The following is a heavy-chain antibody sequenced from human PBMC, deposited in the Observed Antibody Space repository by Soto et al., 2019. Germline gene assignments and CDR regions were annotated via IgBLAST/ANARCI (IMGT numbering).Heavy chain of an antibody. Sequence: SGPTLVNPTHTLTLTCTVSGFSLTTRGMTLGWIRQPPAKAPEWLALSTQYSPSLQSRLTFTEDTSKNQGVLTMTNMDLVDTATYYCTLRQDTSRGTIYWGQGIMVTVSS. CDR1: GFSLTTRGMT. D-gene: IGHD3-3*01. V-gene: IGHV2-5*01. J-gene: IGHJ4*02. CDR2: ST. CDR3: TLRQDTSRGTIY.